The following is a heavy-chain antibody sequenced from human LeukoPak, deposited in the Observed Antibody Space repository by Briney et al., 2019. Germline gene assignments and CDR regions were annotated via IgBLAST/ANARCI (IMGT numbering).Heavy chain of an antibody. Sequence: PAGSLRLSCAASGFTFSSYAMHWVRQAPGKGLEWVAVISYDGSNKYYADSVKGRFTISRDNSKNTLYLQMNSLRAEDTAVYYCARDISSRIVAVLDYWVQGTLATVSS. V-gene: IGHV3-30-3*01. J-gene: IGHJ4*02. D-gene: IGHD3-22*01. CDR2: ISYDGSNK. CDR1: GFTFSSYA. CDR3: ARDISSRIVAVLDY.